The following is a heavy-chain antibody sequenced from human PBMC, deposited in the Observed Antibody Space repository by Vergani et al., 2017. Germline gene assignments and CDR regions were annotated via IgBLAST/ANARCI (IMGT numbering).Heavy chain of an antibody. V-gene: IGHV3-7*01. CDR1: GFSFNSYW. J-gene: IGHJ5*02. CDR3: ARINYYGSSGYSLTRWHNWFDP. Sequence: DVHLAESGGGFFQPGGSLRLSCSASGFSFNSYWMHWVRQVPGKGLEWVANINQDGSEKYYVDSVKGRFTISRDNAKNSLYLQMNSLRAEDTALYYCARINYYGSSGYSLTRWHNWFDPWGQGTLITFSS. CDR2: INQDGSEK. D-gene: IGHD3-22*01.